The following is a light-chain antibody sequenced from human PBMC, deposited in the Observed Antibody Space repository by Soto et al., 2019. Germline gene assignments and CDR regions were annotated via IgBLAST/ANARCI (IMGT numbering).Light chain of an antibody. CDR2: GAS. CDR1: QSVSSN. J-gene: IGKJ1*01. V-gene: IGKV3-20*01. CDR3: QQYGSSRWT. Sequence: IVITQSPATLYVSPGERTTLSWRASQSVSSNLAWYQQKPGQAPRLLIYGASTRATGIPDRFSGSGSGTDFTLTISRLEPEDFAVYYCQQYGSSRWTFGQGTKV.